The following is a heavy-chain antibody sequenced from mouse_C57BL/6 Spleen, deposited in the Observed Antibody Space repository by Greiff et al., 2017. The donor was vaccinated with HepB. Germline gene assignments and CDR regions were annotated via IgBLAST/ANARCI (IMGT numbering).Heavy chain of an antibody. CDR2: IHPNSGST. V-gene: IGHV1-64*01. J-gene: IGHJ3*01. CDR3: ARAYGSSYGFAY. CDR1: GYTFTSYW. D-gene: IGHD1-1*01. Sequence: QVQLQQPGAELVKPGASVKLSCKASGYTFTSYWMHWVKQRPGQGLEWIGMIHPNSGSTNYNEKFKSKATLTVDKSSSTAYMQLSSLTSEDSAVYDCARAYGSSYGFAYWGQGTLVTVSA.